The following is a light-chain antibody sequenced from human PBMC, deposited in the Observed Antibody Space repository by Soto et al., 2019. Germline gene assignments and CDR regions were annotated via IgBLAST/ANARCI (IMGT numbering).Light chain of an antibody. CDR1: NSDVGSHNF. J-gene: IGLJ3*02. Sequence: QSVLTQPASVSGSPGQSITISCTGTNSDVGSHNFVSWYQQYPGKAPKLLIYEASKRPSGLSNRFSGSKSGNAASLTSSGLQAEDEADYYCRPLTNGATWVFGGGTKRTVL. V-gene: IGLV2-14*02. CDR2: EAS. CDR3: RPLTNGATWV.